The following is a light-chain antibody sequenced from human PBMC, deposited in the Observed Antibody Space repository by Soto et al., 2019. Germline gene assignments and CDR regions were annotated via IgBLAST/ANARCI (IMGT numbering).Light chain of an antibody. Sequence: EIVMTQSPATLSVSPGERATLSCRASQSVSSSSLAWYQQNPGQAPRLLIYEASSRATGIPDRFSGSGSGTDFTLTISRLEPEDFAVYYCQQYGGSPRTFGQGTKVDIK. J-gene: IGKJ1*01. CDR3: QQYGGSPRT. V-gene: IGKV3-20*01. CDR2: EAS. CDR1: QSVSSSS.